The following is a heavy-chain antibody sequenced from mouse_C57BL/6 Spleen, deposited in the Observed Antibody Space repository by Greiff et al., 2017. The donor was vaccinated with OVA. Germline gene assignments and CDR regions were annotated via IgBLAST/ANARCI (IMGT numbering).Heavy chain of an antibody. D-gene: IGHD1-1*01. CDR2: INPSTGGT. CDR1: GYSFTGYY. V-gene: IGHV1-42*01. J-gene: IGHJ2*01. Sequence: VQLQQSGPELVKPGASVKISCKASGYSFTGYYMNWVKQSPEKSLEWIGEINPSTGGTTYNQKFKAKATLTVDKSSSTAYMQLKSLTSEDSAVYYCAYGSSYRYLDYWGQGTTLTVSS. CDR3: AYGSSYRYLDY.